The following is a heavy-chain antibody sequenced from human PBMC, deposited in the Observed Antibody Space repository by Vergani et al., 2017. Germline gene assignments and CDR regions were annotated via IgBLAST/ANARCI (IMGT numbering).Heavy chain of an antibody. CDR2: INHSGST. CDR3: ARGGRMVRGVINWFDP. CDR1: GGSFSGYY. D-gene: IGHD3-10*01. J-gene: IGHJ5*02. V-gene: IGHV4-34*01. Sequence: QVQLQQWRAGLLKPSETLSLTCAVYGGSFSGYYWSWIRQPPGKGLEWIGEINHSGSTNYNPSLKSRVTISVDTSKNQFSLKLSSVTAADTAVYYCARGGRMVRGVINWFDPWGQGTLVTVSS.